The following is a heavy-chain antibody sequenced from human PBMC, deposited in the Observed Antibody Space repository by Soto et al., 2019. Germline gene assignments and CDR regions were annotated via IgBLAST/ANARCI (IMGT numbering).Heavy chain of an antibody. J-gene: IGHJ3*02. Sequence: SETLSLTCTVSGGSISSYYWSWIRQPPGEGLEWIGYIYYSGSTNYNPSLKSRVTISVDTSKNQFSLKLSSVTSADTAVYYCARGLGYYDFWSGHPDAFDIWGQGTMVTVSS. CDR1: GGSISSYY. V-gene: IGHV4-59*01. CDR2: IYYSGST. D-gene: IGHD3-3*01. CDR3: ARGLGYYDFWSGHPDAFDI.